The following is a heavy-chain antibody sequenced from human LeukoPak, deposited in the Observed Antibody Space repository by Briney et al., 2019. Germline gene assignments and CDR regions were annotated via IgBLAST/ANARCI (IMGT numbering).Heavy chain of an antibody. CDR2: IYHSGST. Sequence: SGALSPTCAVSCGSIRSSNWWSWVRQPPGKGLEWIGEIYHSGSTNYNPSLKSRVTISVDKSKNQFSLKLSSVTAADTAVYYCARGRVRGVIITPYYYYGMDVWGKGTTVTVSS. CDR1: CGSIRSSNW. J-gene: IGHJ6*04. V-gene: IGHV4-4*02. CDR3: ARGRVRGVIITPYYYYGMDV. D-gene: IGHD3-10*01.